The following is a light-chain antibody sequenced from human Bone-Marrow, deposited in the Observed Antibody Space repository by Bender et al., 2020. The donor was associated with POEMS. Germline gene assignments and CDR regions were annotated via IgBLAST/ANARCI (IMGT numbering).Light chain of an antibody. CDR1: SSDIGSSSL. CDR2: EGT. CDR3: CSFAGGTVV. V-gene: IGLV2-23*01. Sequence: QSALTQPASLSGSPGQSITISCTGTSSDIGSSSLVSWYQHHPAKAPKVIIYEGTKRPSGVSYRFSGSKSANTASLTISGLQAADEADYYCCSFAGGTVVFGGGTKLTVL. J-gene: IGLJ3*02.